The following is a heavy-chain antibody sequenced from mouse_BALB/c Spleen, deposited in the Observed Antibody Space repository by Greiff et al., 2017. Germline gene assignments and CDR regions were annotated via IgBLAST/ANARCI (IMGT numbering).Heavy chain of an antibody. CDR1: GFTFSSYT. CDR2: ISSGGSYT. J-gene: IGHJ2*01. D-gene: IGHD2-14*01. Sequence: EVQLVESGAGLVKPGGSLKLSCAASGFTFSSYTMSWVRQTPEKRLEWVATISSGGSYTYYPDSVKGRCTITRDNTKNTLYLQMSSLKSKDAAVYYYRRGVEVRHDFDYWGQGTTLTVSS. CDR3: RRGVEVRHDFDY. V-gene: IGHV5-6-4*01.